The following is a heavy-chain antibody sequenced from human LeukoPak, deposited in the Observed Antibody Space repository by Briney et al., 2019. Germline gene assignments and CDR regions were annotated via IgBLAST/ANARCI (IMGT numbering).Heavy chain of an antibody. CDR1: GFTFSSYS. D-gene: IGHD3-22*01. CDR3: ARDRWYYYDSSGYSVDY. J-gene: IGHJ4*02. CDR2: ISSSSSYI. V-gene: IGHV3-21*01. Sequence: GGSLRLSCAASGFTFSSYSMNWVRQAPGKGLEWVSSISSSSSYIYYADSVKGRFTISRDNAKNSLYLQMNSLRAEDTAVYYCARDRWYYYDSSGYSVDYWGQGTLDTVSS.